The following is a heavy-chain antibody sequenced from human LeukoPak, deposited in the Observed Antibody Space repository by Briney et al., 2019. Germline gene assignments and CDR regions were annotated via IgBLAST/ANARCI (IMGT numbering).Heavy chain of an antibody. CDR3: ARDEYSSSSEGAFDY. CDR1: GFTISDYY. D-gene: IGHD6-6*01. J-gene: IGHJ4*02. CDR2: FSSSGTTI. V-gene: IGHV3-11*04. Sequence: NPGGSLRLSCAVSGFTISDYYMTWIRQAPGKGLECVSYFSSSGTTIYYADSVKGRFTISRDNAKNMLYLQMNSLRAEDTAVYYCARDEYSSSSEGAFDYWGQGTLVTVSS.